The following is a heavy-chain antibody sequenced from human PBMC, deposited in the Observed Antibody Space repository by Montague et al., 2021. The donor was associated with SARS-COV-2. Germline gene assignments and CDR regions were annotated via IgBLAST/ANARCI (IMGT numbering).Heavy chain of an antibody. D-gene: IGHD3-3*01. V-gene: IGHV4-31*03. CDR1: GGSISSSSYY. CDR3: ARASGRKTNFGVVISYFDY. CDR2: IYYSGST. Sequence: TLSLTCTVSGGSISSSSYYWGWIRQHPGKSLEWIGYIYYSGSTYYNPSLKSRVTISVDTSKNQFSLKLSSVTAADTAVYYCARASGRKTNFGVVISYFDYWGQGTLVTVSS. J-gene: IGHJ4*02.